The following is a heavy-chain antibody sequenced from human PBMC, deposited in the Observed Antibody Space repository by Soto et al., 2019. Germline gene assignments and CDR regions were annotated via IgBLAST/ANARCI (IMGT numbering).Heavy chain of an antibody. CDR1: GGSISSGGYY. CDR2: IYYSGST. J-gene: IGHJ5*02. D-gene: IGHD3-10*01. CDR3: ARVGSSMVRGTQFLNWFDP. Sequence: QVQLQESGPGLVKPSQTLSLTCTVSGGSISSGGYYWSWIRQHPGKGLEWIGYIYYSGSTYYNPSLKSRVTISVDTSKNQFSLKLSSVTAADTAVYYCARVGSSMVRGTQFLNWFDPWGQGTLVTVSS. V-gene: IGHV4-31*03.